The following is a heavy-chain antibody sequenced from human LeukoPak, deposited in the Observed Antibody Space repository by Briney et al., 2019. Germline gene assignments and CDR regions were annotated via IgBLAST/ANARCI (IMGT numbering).Heavy chain of an antibody. CDR1: GFTFGDYG. V-gene: IGHV3-20*04. Sequence: GGSLRLSCAASGFTFGDYGMSWVRQGPGRGLEWVSGIKWNGANISYADSVRGRFTIFRDDAKNSLYLRMNSLRAEDTAFYYCARGYCSGNTCYFFDYWGQGTLVTVSS. D-gene: IGHD2-15*01. J-gene: IGHJ4*02. CDR3: ARGYCSGNTCYFFDY. CDR2: IKWNGANI.